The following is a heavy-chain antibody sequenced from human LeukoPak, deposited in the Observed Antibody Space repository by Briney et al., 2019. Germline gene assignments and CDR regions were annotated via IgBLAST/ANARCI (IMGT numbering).Heavy chain of an antibody. CDR3: ARDALPYGSGSWYYFDY. J-gene: IGHJ4*02. D-gene: IGHD3-10*01. V-gene: IGHV3-30-3*01. CDR2: ISYDGSNK. CDR1: GFTFSSYA. Sequence: GGSLRLSCAASGFTFSSYAMHWVRQAPGKGLEWVAVISYDGSNKYYADSVKGRFTISRDNSKNTLYLQMNSPRAEDTAVYYCARDALPYGSGSWYYFDYWGQGTLVTVSS.